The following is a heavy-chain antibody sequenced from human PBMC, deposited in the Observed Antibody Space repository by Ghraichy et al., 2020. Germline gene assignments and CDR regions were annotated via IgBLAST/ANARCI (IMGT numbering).Heavy chain of an antibody. CDR3: VKGLYFVDY. V-gene: IGHV3-23*01. CDR1: GFIFSDIA. D-gene: IGHD2-21*01. Sequence: GESLNISCAASGFIFSDIAMSWVRQAPGKGLEWVSGISYSGTYYADSVKGRFTISRDNSMNTLYLQMNSLRAEDTALYYCVKGLYFVDYWGQGALVVVSS. CDR2: ISYSGT. J-gene: IGHJ4*02.